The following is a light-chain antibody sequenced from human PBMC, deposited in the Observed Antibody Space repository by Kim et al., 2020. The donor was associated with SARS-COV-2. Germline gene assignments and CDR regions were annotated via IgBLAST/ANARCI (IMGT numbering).Light chain of an antibody. CDR3: QVWDSASDHPV. CDR1: NSGSKS. Sequence: PGKTAKITCGGNNSGSKSVHWYQQEPGQAPVMVIYYDSDRPSGIPERFSGSNAGNTATLTISRVEAGDEADYYCQVWDSASDHPVFGGGTKVTVL. J-gene: IGLJ2*01. V-gene: IGLV3-21*01. CDR2: YDS.